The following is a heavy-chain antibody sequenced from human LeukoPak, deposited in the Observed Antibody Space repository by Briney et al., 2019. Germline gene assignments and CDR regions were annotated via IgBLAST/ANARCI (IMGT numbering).Heavy chain of an antibody. CDR3: ARGGAGTGYYYGMDV. V-gene: IGHV4-34*01. CDR2: INHSGST. J-gene: IGHJ6*02. CDR1: GGSFSGYC. Sequence: SETLSLTCAVYGGSFSGYCWSWIRQPPGKGLEWIGEINHSGSTNYNPSLKSRVTISVGTSKNQFSLKLSSVTAADTAVYYCARGGAGTGYYYGMDVWGQGTTVTVSS. D-gene: IGHD6-19*01.